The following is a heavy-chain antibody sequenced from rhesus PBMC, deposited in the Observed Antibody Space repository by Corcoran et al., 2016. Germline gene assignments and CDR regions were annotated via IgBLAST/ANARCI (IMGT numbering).Heavy chain of an antibody. CDR2: ISPYNGNK. CDR1: GYTFTSYY. Sequence: QVQLVQSGAEIKQPGASVKLSCRASGYTFTSYYIHWVRQTPGQGLEWIGLISPYNGNKGNAQRFQDRVALTSDTSTGTGYMELSSLKSEDTAVYYCATETSSSEYLEFWGQGALVTVSS. J-gene: IGHJ1*01. CDR3: ATETSSSEYLEF. V-gene: IGHV1-180*01.